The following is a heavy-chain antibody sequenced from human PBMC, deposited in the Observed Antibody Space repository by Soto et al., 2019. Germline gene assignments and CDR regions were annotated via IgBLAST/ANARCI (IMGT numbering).Heavy chain of an antibody. V-gene: IGHV3-53*01. CDR1: GLTISGKKY. J-gene: IGHJ3*01. CDR3: ATWHEREHAYDV. CDR2: LYGVDGS. D-gene: IGHD1-1*01. Sequence: GGSLRLSCAAFGLTISGKKYVAWVRQAPGKGLEWVSALYGVDGSFHADSVKGRFTTSSDSSKTTVYLQMNDLRPDDTAVYYCATWHEREHAYDVWGQGTTVTVSS.